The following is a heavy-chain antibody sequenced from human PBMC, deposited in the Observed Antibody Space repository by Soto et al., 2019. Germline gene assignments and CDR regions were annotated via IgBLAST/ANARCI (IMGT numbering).Heavy chain of an antibody. CDR2: VTPYKADT. D-gene: IGHD5-12*01. CDR1: GYTLTNYG. Sequence: QAQLVQSGAEVKKSGASVRVSCKASGYTLTNYGVTWVRQAPGQGLEWLGRVTPYKADTNSAQNLQGRVTMATDTSTNTAYLELRSLRADDTAVYFCATDGPSTSGNLYAFGIWGQGTMVTVSA. V-gene: IGHV1-18*04. CDR3: ATDGPSTSGNLYAFGI. J-gene: IGHJ3*02.